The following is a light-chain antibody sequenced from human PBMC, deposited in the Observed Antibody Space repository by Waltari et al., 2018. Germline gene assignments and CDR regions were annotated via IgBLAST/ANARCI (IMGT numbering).Light chain of an antibody. CDR2: DVS. Sequence: QSALTQPRSVSGSPGHSVTISCTRTSSDIGTYNFVSLYQQHPGKAPHLMIYDVSKRPSRVPDRFSASKSGNTASLAISGLQAEDEADYSCCSYAGKYTWVFGGGTKVTVL. CDR3: CSYAGKYTWV. J-gene: IGLJ3*02. CDR1: SSDIGTYNF. V-gene: IGLV2-11*01.